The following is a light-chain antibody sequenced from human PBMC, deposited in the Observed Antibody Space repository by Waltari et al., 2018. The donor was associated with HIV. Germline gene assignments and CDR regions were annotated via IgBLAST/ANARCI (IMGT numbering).Light chain of an antibody. CDR1: QILSTSQ. CDR2: GAS. CDR3: HQYDTSPPT. Sequence: IVLTQSPGTLSLSPGARATLSCRASQILSTSQLAWYQQRPGQPPRLLIYGASSRATGIPDRFSGSGSGTDFTLTISRLEPEDFALYYCHQYDTSPPTFGQGTKVEIK. J-gene: IGKJ1*01. V-gene: IGKV3-20*01.